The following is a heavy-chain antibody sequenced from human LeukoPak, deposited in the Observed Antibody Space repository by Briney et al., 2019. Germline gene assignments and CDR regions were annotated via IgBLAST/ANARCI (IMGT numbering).Heavy chain of an antibody. Sequence: GGSLRLSCAASGFTFSSYSMNWVRQAPGKGLEWVANIKQDGSEKYYVDSVKGRFTISRDNAKNSLYLQMNSLRAEDTAVYYCARARLRSGGYYFDYWGQGTLVTVSS. CDR3: ARARLRSGGYYFDY. CDR1: GFTFSSYS. J-gene: IGHJ4*02. V-gene: IGHV3-7*03. CDR2: IKQDGSEK. D-gene: IGHD3-10*01.